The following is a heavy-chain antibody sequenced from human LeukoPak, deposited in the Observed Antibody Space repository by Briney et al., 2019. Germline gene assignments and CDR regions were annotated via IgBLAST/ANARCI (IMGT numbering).Heavy chain of an antibody. CDR2: VSYDGGNT. CDR1: GFTFSSNA. J-gene: IGHJ4*02. V-gene: IGHV3-30-3*01. CDR3: AKEGTGIHFDY. Sequence: AGGSLRLSCAASGFTFSSNAIHWVRQAPGKGLEWVAEVSYDGGNTYYADSVKGRFTISRDNPKNTLYLQMNSLRAEDTAVYYCAKEGTGIHFDYWGQGTLVTVSS. D-gene: IGHD1-1*01.